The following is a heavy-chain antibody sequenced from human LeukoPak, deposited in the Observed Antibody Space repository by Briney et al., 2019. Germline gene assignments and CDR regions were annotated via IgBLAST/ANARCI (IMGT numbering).Heavy chain of an antibody. CDR1: GFTFSSYS. J-gene: IGHJ6*02. D-gene: IGHD1-26*01. CDR2: ISYDGKKT. Sequence: GGSLRLSCTASGFTFSSYSIHWVRQAPGKGLEWVALISYDGKKTDYADSVKGRFTFSRDNSKNTVSLQMSGLRAEDTAVYYCARDKVVVGAKDYYYGMDVWGQGTTVTVSS. CDR3: ARDKVVVGAKDYYYGMDV. V-gene: IGHV3-30*04.